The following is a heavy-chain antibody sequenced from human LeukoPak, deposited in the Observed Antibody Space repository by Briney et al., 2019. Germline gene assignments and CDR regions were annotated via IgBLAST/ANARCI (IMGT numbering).Heavy chain of an antibody. Sequence: PSETLSLTCTVSGGSISSSSYYWGWIRQPPGKGLEWIGSIYYSGSTYYNPSLKSRVTISVDTSKNQFSLKLSSVTAADTAVYYCARDYYGDFGWFDPWGQGTLVTVSS. D-gene: IGHD4-17*01. J-gene: IGHJ5*02. CDR3: ARDYYGDFGWFDP. CDR2: IYYSGST. CDR1: GGSISSSSYY. V-gene: IGHV4-39*07.